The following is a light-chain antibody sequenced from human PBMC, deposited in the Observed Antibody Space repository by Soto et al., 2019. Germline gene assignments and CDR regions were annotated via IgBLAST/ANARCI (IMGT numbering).Light chain of an antibody. CDR1: SSDVGTYNY. J-gene: IGLJ1*01. V-gene: IGLV2-14*01. Sequence: QSALTQPASVSGSPGQSITISCTGTSSDVGTYNYVSWYQQHPGKAPKLMIYEVSNRPSGISNRFSGSKSGNTASLTISGLQAEDEADYYCSSYRSSSTLDYVFRTGTMVTVL. CDR3: SSYRSSSTLDYV. CDR2: EVS.